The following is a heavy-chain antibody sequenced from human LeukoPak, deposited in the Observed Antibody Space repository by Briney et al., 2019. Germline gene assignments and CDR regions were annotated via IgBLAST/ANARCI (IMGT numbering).Heavy chain of an antibody. CDR2: IDPNSGGT. V-gene: IGHV1-2*02. J-gene: IGHJ4*02. CDR3: ARENTMIPFDY. Sequence: GSVKVSCKASGYTFTGYYMHWVRQAPGQGLEWMGWIDPNSGGTNYAQKFQDRVTMTRDTSISTAYMELSRLRSDDTAVYYCARENTMIPFDYWGQGTLVTVSS. CDR1: GYTFTGYY. D-gene: IGHD3-22*01.